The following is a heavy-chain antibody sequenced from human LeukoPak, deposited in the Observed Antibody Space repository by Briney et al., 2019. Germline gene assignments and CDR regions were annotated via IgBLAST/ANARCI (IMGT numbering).Heavy chain of an antibody. Sequence: ASVKGSCKASGDTFTGYYMHWVRQAPGQALDGMGWSDPNSGGTNYAQKLQGSGTMTRGTSSRTADMELSRVRSEYTAVYYRARGYCRGGSCYLTFDYRGQGTLVTVSS. CDR2: SDPNSGGT. V-gene: IGHV1-2*02. CDR3: ARGYCRGGSCYLTFDY. D-gene: IGHD2-15*01. CDR1: GDTFTGYY. J-gene: IGHJ4*02.